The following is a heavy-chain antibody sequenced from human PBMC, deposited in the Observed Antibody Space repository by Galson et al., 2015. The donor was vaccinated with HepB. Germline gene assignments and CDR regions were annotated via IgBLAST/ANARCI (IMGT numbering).Heavy chain of an antibody. D-gene: IGHD3-10*01. Sequence: SVKVSCKASGFTFTSSAMQWVRQARGQRLEWIGWIVVGSGNTNYAQKFQERVTITRDMSTSTAYMELSSLRSEDTAVYYCAADVHDSLIKFDPWGQGTLVTVSS. CDR2: IVVGSGNT. J-gene: IGHJ5*02. CDR1: GFTFTSSA. V-gene: IGHV1-58*02. CDR3: AADVHDSLIKFDP.